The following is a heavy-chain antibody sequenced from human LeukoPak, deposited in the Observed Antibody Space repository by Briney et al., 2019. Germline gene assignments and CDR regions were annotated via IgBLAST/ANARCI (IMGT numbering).Heavy chain of an antibody. CDR1: GYSISSGYY. D-gene: IGHD6-13*01. Sequence: SEPLSLTCAVSGYSISSGYYWGWIRQPPGKGLEWIGSIYHSGSTYYNPSLKSRVTISVDTSKNQFSLKLSSVTAADTAVYYCAREHSSSWRPFDYWGQGTLVTVSS. J-gene: IGHJ4*02. CDR3: AREHSSSWRPFDY. CDR2: IYHSGST. V-gene: IGHV4-38-2*02.